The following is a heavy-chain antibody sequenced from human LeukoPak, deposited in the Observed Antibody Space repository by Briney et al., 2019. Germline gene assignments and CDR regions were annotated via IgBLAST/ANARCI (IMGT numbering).Heavy chain of an antibody. CDR3: ARGTAGRPPYYFDF. CDR1: GGSISSASHY. V-gene: IGHV4-61*02. CDR2: FCTSGN. J-gene: IGHJ4*02. D-gene: IGHD6-6*01. Sequence: PSQTLSLTCTVSGGSISSASHYWGWIRQPAAKGLEWIGRFCTSGNNYNPSLKSRVTLSADTSKNQFSLMLRSVTAADTAVYYCARGTAGRPPYYFDFWGQGTLVTVSS.